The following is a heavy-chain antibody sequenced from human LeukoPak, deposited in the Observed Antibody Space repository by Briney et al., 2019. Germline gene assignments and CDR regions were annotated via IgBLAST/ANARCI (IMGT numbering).Heavy chain of an antibody. J-gene: IGHJ4*02. V-gene: IGHV3-23*01. Sequence: PGGSLRLSCAASGFTFSSYAMSWVRQAPGKGLEWVSAISGSGGSTYYADSVKGRFTISRDNSKNTLYLQMNSLRAEDTAVYYCAKNGGWSSRGKTFDYWGQGTLVTVSS. CDR2: ISGSGGST. D-gene: IGHD6-19*01. CDR3: AKNGGWSSRGKTFDY. CDR1: GFTFSSYA.